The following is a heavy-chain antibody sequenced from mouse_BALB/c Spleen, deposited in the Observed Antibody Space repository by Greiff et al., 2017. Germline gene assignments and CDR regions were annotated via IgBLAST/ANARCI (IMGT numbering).Heavy chain of an antibody. J-gene: IGHJ4*01. V-gene: IGHV5-4*02. CDR3: ARGDDGYSYAMDY. Sequence: EVQRVESGGGLVKPGGSLKLSCAASGFTFSDYYMYWVRQTPEKRLEWVATISDGGSYTYYPDSVKGRFTISRDNAKNNLYLQMSSLKSEDTAMYYYARGDDGYSYAMDYWGQGTSVTVSS. CDR2: ISDGGSYT. CDR1: GFTFSDYY. D-gene: IGHD2-3*01.